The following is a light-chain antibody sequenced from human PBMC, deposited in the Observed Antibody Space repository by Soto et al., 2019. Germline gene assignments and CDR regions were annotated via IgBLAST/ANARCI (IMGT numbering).Light chain of an antibody. CDR1: SNDVGSYQY. J-gene: IGLJ1*01. V-gene: IGLV2-14*03. Sequence: QSALTQPASVSGSPGQSITISCTGTSNDVGSYQYVSWYQQHPGKAPKLMISDVSDRPSGVSNRFSGSKSGNTASLTIYGLQAEDEAEYYCASYTGGSTPYVFGTGTKLTVL. CDR3: ASYTGGSTPYV. CDR2: DVS.